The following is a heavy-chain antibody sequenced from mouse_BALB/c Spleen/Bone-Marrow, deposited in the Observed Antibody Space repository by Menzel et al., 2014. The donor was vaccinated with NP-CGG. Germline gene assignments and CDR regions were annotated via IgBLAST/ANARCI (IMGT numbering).Heavy chain of an antibody. CDR3: ARPRFAY. V-gene: IGHV1-7*01. J-gene: IGHJ3*01. CDR1: GNTFTSYW. CDR2: ITPSTGYI. Sequence: QVQLQQSGAELAKPGASVKMSCKASGNTFTSYWMHWIKQRPGQGLEWIGYITPSTGYIEYNQKFKDKATLTADKSSSTAYMQLSSLTSEDSAVYYCARPRFAYWGQGTLVTVSA.